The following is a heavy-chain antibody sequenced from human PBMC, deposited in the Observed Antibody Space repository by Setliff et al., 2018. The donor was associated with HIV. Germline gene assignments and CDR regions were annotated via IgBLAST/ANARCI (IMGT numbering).Heavy chain of an antibody. CDR3: AKGGSQLPARFYFYMDV. D-gene: IGHD2-2*01. CDR2: IWHDGSNE. J-gene: IGHJ6*03. Sequence: LRLSCAASGFTVSGSYMSWVRQAPGKGLEWVAVIWHDGSNEFHADSVKGRFTISRDNSKNTLYLQMNSLRADDTAVYYCAKGGSQLPARFYFYMDVWGKGTTVTVSS. CDR1: GFTVSGSY. V-gene: IGHV3-30*18.